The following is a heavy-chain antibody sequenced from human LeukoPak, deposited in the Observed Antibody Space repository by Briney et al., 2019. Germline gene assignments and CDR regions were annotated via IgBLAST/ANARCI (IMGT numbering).Heavy chain of an antibody. CDR1: GGSISSGGYY. D-gene: IGHD4-17*01. V-gene: IGHV4-30-2*01. CDR3: ARDYGDYDRDWYFDL. CDR2: INHSGST. J-gene: IGHJ2*01. Sequence: SQTLSLTCAVSGGSISSGGYYWSWIRQPPGKGLEWIGEINHSGSTNYNPSLKSRVTISVDTSKNQFSLKLSSVTAADTAVYYCARDYGDYDRDWYFDLWGRGTLVTVSS.